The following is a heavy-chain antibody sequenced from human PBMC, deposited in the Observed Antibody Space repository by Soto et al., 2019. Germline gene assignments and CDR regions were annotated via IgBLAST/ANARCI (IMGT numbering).Heavy chain of an antibody. D-gene: IGHD3-10*01. CDR1: TDSSSFTNSY. CDR3: ARHRIEVVWRGFDF. V-gene: IGHV4-39*01. Sequence: SETMSLTCTVSTDSSSFTNSYWGWIRQPPGKGLQWIGSSSYNGGTFYNPSLKGRVVISFDTSKKQSSLQVTSVTAADTAVYFCARHRIEVVWRGFDFWGQGSPVTVSS. J-gene: IGHJ4*02. CDR2: SSYNGGT.